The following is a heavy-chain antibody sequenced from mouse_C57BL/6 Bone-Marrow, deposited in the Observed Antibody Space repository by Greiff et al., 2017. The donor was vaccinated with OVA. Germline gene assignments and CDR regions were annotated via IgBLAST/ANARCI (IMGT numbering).Heavy chain of an antibody. CDR2: IWWDDDK. D-gene: IGHD1-1*01. CDR1: GFSLSTFGMG. V-gene: IGHV8-8*01. CDR3: ARMWYYYGSSYWYFDV. J-gene: IGHJ1*03. Sequence: QVTLKESGPGILQPSQTLSLTCSFSGFSLSTFGMGVGWIRQPSGKGLEWLAHIWWDDDKYYNPALKSRLTISKDTSKNQVFLKIANVDTADTATYYCARMWYYYGSSYWYFDVWGTGTTVTVSS.